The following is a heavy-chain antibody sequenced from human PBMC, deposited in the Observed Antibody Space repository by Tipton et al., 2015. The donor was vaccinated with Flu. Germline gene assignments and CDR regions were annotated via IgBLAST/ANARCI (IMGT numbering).Heavy chain of an antibody. Sequence: LSCTVSGYSISSGYYWVWIRQPPGKGLEWIGTIYHIGSPYYNPSLKSRLTISVDTSKNQFSLRLTSVTAADTAVYYCAKLVYFDSSGYYRYYFDYWGQGTLVTVSS. CDR3: AKLVYFDSSGYYRYYFDY. D-gene: IGHD3-22*01. CDR1: GYSISSGYY. V-gene: IGHV4-38-2*02. CDR2: IYHIGSP. J-gene: IGHJ4*02.